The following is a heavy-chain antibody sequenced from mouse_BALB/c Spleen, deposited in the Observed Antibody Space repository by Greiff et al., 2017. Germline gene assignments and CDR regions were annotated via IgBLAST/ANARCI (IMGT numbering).Heavy chain of an antibody. J-gene: IGHJ4*01. CDR1: GFTFSNYW. V-gene: IGHV6-6*02. CDR2: IRLKSNNYAT. Sequence: EVKVEESGGGLVQPGGSMKLSCVASGFTFSNYWMNWVRQSPEKGLEWVAEIRLKSNNYATHYAESVKGRFTISRDDSKSSVYLQMNNLRAEDTGIYYCTRYDGDAMDYWGQGTSVTVSS. CDR3: TRYDGDAMDY. D-gene: IGHD2-12*01.